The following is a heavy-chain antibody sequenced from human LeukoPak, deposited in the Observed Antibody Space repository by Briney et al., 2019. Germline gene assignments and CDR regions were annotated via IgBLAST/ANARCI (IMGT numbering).Heavy chain of an antibody. Sequence: GGSLRLSCAASGFTFSSYGMHWVRPAPGKGLEWVAVISYDGSNKYYADSVKGRFTISRDNSKNTLYLQMNSLRAEDTAVYYCAKDQLRFLEWNPYYYYGMGVWGQGTTVTVSS. V-gene: IGHV3-30*18. CDR3: AKDQLRFLEWNPYYYYGMGV. D-gene: IGHD3-3*01. CDR2: ISYDGSNK. CDR1: GFTFSSYG. J-gene: IGHJ6*02.